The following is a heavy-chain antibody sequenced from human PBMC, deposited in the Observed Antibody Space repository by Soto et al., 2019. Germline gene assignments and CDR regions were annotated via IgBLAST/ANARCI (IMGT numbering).Heavy chain of an antibody. CDR1: GFTFSNYA. CDR2: ISGSGGST. D-gene: IGHD5-12*01. V-gene: IGHV3-23*01. J-gene: IGHJ4*02. CDR3: AKDSGSSGLFDY. Sequence: EVQLLESGGGLVQPGGSLRLSCAVSGFTFSNYAMSWDRQAPGKGLAWVSVISGSGGSTFYADSVKGRFTISRDNSKKTLHLQMNGPRAEATAVYYCAKDSGSSGLFDYWGQGTLVAVSS.